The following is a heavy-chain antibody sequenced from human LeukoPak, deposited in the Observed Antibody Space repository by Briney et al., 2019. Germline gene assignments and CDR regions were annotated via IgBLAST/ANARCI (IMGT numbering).Heavy chain of an antibody. J-gene: IGHJ5*02. CDR2: VSYSGTF. D-gene: IGHD1-14*01. CDR1: GVSISSDEYF. Sequence: PAETLSLTCTVSGVSISSDEYFWGWIRQSPGKGLEWIARVSYSGTFYYIPSLESRVTISLDKSKSQFYLTMSAVTAADTAVYYCAREPTGSWFDTWGQGKLVTVSS. V-gene: IGHV4-39*07. CDR3: AREPTGSWFDT.